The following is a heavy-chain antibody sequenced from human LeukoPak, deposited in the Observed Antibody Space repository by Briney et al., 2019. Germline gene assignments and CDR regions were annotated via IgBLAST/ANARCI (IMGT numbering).Heavy chain of an antibody. J-gene: IGHJ6*03. D-gene: IGHD2-21*01. Sequence: ASVKVSCKVSGFTLSELSMHWVRQAPGKGLEWVGGFDPKDGETVYGERFRDRVTLTDDRSSNTAYMDLSSLGADDTAVYYCATGVYCATTTCPGHGSYYYFMDVWGEGTTVTV. V-gene: IGHV1-24*01. CDR2: FDPKDGET. CDR3: ATGVYCATTTCPGHGSYYYFMDV. CDR1: GFTLSELS.